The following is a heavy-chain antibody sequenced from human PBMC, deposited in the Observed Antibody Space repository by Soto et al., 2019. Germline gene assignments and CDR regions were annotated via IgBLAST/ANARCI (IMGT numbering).Heavy chain of an antibody. D-gene: IGHD2-21*02. J-gene: IGHJ4*02. CDR1: GDSIRGSSYY. CDR2: IYYSGST. Sequence: SETRSLSCTVAGDSIRGSSYYWGWIRQPPRKGLEWIASIYYSGSTYNNPSLRSRVSMSIDTSKDQFSLKLKSVTAADTAMYFCARQRTSVVTQAYFDVWGPGSLVTVS. V-gene: IGHV4-39*01. CDR3: ARQRTSVVTQAYFDV.